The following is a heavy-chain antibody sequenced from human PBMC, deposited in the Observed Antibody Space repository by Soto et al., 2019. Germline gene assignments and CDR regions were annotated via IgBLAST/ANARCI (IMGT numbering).Heavy chain of an antibody. CDR1: GGTFSSYA. CDR3: ARPPLPGYSIHFNS. CDR2: IIPIFGTA. D-gene: IGHD2-15*01. J-gene: IGHJ4*02. V-gene: IGHV1-69*13. Sequence: SVKVSCKASGGTFSSYAISWVRQAPGQGLEWMGGIIPIFGTANYAQKFQGRVTITADESTGTAFLQWRSLKASDTALYYCARPPLPGYSIHFNSWGQGTLVTVSS.